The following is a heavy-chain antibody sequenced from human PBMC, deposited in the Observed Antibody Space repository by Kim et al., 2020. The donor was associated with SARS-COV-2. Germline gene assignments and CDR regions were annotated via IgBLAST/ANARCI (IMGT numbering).Heavy chain of an antibody. V-gene: IGHV6-1*01. D-gene: IGHD2-15*01. CDR2: TYYRSKWYN. J-gene: IGHJ6*02. CDR3: AREGYCSGGSCYSDLVGIDYYGMDV. CDR1: GDSVSSNSAA. Sequence: SQTLSLTCAISGDSVSSNSAAWNWIRQSPSRGLEWLGRTYYRSKWYNDYAVSVKSRITINPDTSKNQFSLQLNSVTPEDTAVYYCAREGYCSGGSCYSDLVGIDYYGMDVWGQGTTVTVSS.